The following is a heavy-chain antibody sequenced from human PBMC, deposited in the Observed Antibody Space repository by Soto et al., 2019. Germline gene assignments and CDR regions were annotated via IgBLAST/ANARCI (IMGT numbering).Heavy chain of an antibody. D-gene: IGHD1-26*01. V-gene: IGHV3-74*01. J-gene: IGHJ4*02. CDR1: GFIFSRYW. CDR3: VRVGRGSYPLDF. Sequence: EVQLVESGAGLVQPGGSLRLSCAASGFIFSRYWMRWVRQVPGKGLAWVSRINIDGTITNYAESVKGRVTISRDDAQNTVHLQMSRLRVVETALYYSVRVGRGSYPLDFWGQGALVTVSS. CDR2: INIDGTIT.